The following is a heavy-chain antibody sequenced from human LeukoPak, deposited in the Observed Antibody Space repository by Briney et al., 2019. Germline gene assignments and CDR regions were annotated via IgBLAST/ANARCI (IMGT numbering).Heavy chain of an antibody. V-gene: IGHV1-69*13. CDR1: GYPFTDYY. D-gene: IGHD3-22*01. J-gene: IGHJ3*02. Sequence: SVKVSCKASGYPFTDYYMHWVRQAPGQGLEWMGGIIPIFGTANYAQKFQGRVTITADESTSTAYMELSSLRSEDTAVYYCARDLGDSSGPIGHAFDIWGQGTMVTVSS. CDR3: ARDLGDSSGPIGHAFDI. CDR2: IIPIFGTA.